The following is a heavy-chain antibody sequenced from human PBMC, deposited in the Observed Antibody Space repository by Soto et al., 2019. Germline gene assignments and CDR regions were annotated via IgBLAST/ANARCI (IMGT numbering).Heavy chain of an antibody. J-gene: IGHJ4*02. V-gene: IGHV3-48*01. CDR2: ISSSSSTI. CDR3: ASLVSSSNIDY. Sequence: PXGSLRLSCAASGFTFSSYSMNWVRQAPGKGLEWVSYISSSSSTIYYADSVKGRFTISRDNAKNSLYLQMNSLRAEDTAVYYCASLVSSSNIDYWGQGTLVTVSS. D-gene: IGHD6-13*01. CDR1: GFTFSSYS.